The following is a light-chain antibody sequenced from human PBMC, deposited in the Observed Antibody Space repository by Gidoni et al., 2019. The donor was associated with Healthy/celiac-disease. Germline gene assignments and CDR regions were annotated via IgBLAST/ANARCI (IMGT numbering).Light chain of an antibody. CDR1: SSDVGGYNY. V-gene: IGLV2-11*01. J-gene: IGLJ3*02. CDR3: CSYASSLWV. Sequence: QSALTQPRPVSGSPGQSVTISCTGTSSDVGGYNYVSWYQQHPGKAPKLMIYDVSKRPSGVPDRFSGSKSGNSASLTISGLQAEDEADYYCCSYASSLWVFGGGTKLTVL. CDR2: DVS.